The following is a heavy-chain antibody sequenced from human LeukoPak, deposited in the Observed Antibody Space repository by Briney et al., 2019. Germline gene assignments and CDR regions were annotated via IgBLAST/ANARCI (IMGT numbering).Heavy chain of an antibody. CDR3: ARNNSNGFDF. CDR1: GYSISGGYY. CDR2: IFQSVST. V-gene: IGHV4-38-2*02. J-gene: IGHJ4*02. Sequence: PSETLSLTCTVSGYSISGGYYWGWIRQPPEKGLEWIGTIFQSVSTYYNPSLKSRVTTSVDTSKNQFSLKLSSVTAADTAVYYCARNNSNGFDFWSQGTLVTVSS. D-gene: IGHD6-19*01.